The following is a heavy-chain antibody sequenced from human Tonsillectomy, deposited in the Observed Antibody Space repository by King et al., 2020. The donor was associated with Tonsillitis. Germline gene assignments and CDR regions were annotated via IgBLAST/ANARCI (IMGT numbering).Heavy chain of an antibody. J-gene: IGHJ3*01. CDR2: FFYSGST. CDR3: ARAPLPSSAWSDVFDV. CDR1: GGSISRFY. D-gene: IGHD6-19*01. V-gene: IGHV4-59*01. Sequence: VQLQESGPGLVKPSETLSLTCTVSGGSISRFYWSWIRQPPGKGLEWIGYFFYSGSTNYNPSLKSRVTISVDTSKNQFSLRLSSVTAADTAVYYCARAPLPSSAWSDVFDVWGQGTVVTVSS.